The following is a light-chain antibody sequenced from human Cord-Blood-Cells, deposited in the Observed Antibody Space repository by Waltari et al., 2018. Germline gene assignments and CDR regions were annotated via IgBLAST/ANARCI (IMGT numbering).Light chain of an antibody. V-gene: IGLV2-14*01. Sequence: QSALTQPASVSGSPGQSITISCTGTSSDVGGYNYVSWYQQHPGKAPKLMIYDVSKRPSGVSNRFSGSKSGNTASPTIYGLQAEDEPEYYCSSYTSRSTVVFGGGTKLTVL. CDR3: SSYTSRSTVV. J-gene: IGLJ2*01. CDR1: SSDVGGYNY. CDR2: DVS.